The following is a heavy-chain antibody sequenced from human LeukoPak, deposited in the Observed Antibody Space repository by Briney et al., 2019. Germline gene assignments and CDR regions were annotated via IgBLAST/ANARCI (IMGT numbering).Heavy chain of an antibody. J-gene: IGHJ6*02. CDR1: GFTFSDYY. CDR3: ARDCSSTSCYVFWEPGYGMDV. Sequence: PGGSLRLSCAASGFTFSDYYMSWISQAPGKGLEWVSHISSSRSYTNYADSVKGRFTISRDNAKNSLYLQMNSLRAEDTAVYYCARDCSSTSCYVFWEPGYGMDVWGQGTTVTVSS. CDR2: ISSSRSYT. D-gene: IGHD2-2*01. V-gene: IGHV3-11*06.